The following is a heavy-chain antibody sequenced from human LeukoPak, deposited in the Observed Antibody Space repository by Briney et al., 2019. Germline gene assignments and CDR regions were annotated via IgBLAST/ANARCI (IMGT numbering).Heavy chain of an antibody. J-gene: IGHJ4*02. V-gene: IGHV3-30*03. Sequence: GGSLRLSCAASGFTFSSYGMHWVRQAPGKGLEWVAVISYDGSNKYYADSVKGRFTISRDNSKSTLYLQMNSLRAEDTAVYYCVRDDGLAGTPFDYWGQGTLVTVSS. CDR1: GFTFSSYG. CDR2: ISYDGSNK. CDR3: VRDDGLAGTPFDY. D-gene: IGHD6-19*01.